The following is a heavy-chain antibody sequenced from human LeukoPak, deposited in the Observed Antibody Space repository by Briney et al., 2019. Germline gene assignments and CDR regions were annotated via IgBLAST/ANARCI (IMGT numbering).Heavy chain of an antibody. Sequence: GGSLRLSCAASGFAFSTYWMHWVRQAPGKGLVWVSLIKSDGSSTNYADSVKGRFTISRDNAKNTLYLQMNSLRAEDTAVYYCARDVGYQVDYWGQGTLVTVSS. V-gene: IGHV3-74*01. CDR3: ARDVGYQVDY. D-gene: IGHD2-15*01. CDR2: IKSDGSST. J-gene: IGHJ4*02. CDR1: GFAFSTYW.